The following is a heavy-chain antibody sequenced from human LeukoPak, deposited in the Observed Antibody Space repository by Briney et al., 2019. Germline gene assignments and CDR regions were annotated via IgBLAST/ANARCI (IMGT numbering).Heavy chain of an antibody. CDR1: GFTFSGSA. Sequence: QPGGSLRLSCAASGFTFSGSAMHWVRQASGKGLEWVGRIRSKANSYATAYAASVKGRFTISRDDSKNTAYLQMNSLKTEDTAADYCTRHGGCALWFDPWGQGTLVTVSS. V-gene: IGHV3-73*01. CDR2: IRSKANSYAT. D-gene: IGHD3-3*01. J-gene: IGHJ5*02. CDR3: TRHGGCALWFDP.